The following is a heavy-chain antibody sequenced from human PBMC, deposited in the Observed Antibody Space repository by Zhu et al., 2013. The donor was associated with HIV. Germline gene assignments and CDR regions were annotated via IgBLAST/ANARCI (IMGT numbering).Heavy chain of an antibody. J-gene: IGHJ4*02. CDR1: GGTFSSYA. D-gene: IGHD3-22*01. V-gene: IGHV1-69*01. CDR3: ATGPPNYYDSSCYSDY. Sequence: QVQLVQSGAEVKKPGSSVKVSCKASGGTFSSYAISWVRQAPGQGLEWMGGIIPIFGTANYAQKFQGRVTITADESTSTAYMELSSLRSEDTAVYYCATGPPNYYDSSCYSDYWGQGTLVTVSS. CDR2: IIPIFGTA.